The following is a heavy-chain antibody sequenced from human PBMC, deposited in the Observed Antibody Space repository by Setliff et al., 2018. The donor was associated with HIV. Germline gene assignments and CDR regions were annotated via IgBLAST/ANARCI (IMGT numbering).Heavy chain of an antibody. J-gene: IGHJ4*02. V-gene: IGHV4-39*01. Sequence: SETLSLTCTVSGGSISNSSSYWGWIRQPPGKRLEWIGSIYYSGSTYYNPSLKSRVTISVDTSKNQFSLKMSSVTAADTAIYYCARHGDDMGADYFDLWGRGTLVTVSS. D-gene: IGHD1-1*01. CDR2: IYYSGST. CDR1: GGSISNSSSY. CDR3: ARHGDDMGADYFDL.